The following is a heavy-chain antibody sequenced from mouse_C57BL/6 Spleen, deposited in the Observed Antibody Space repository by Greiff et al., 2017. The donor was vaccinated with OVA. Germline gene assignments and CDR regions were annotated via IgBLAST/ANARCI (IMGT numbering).Heavy chain of an antibody. V-gene: IGHV5-15*01. J-gene: IGHJ4*01. CDR2: ISNLAYSI. CDR1: GFTFSDYG. CDR3: ARTTYYYAMDD. Sequence: EVQLVESGGGLVQPGGSLKLSCAASGFTFSDYGMAWVRQAPRKGPEWVAFISNLAYSIYYAATVTGRFTISRENAKNTLYLDMSSLRSEDTAMYYCARTTYYYAMDDWGQGTSVTVSS. D-gene: IGHD5-5*01.